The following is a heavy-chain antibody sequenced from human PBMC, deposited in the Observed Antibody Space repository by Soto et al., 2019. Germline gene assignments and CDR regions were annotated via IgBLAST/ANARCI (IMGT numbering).Heavy chain of an antibody. CDR1: GGTFSSYT. D-gene: IGHD2-2*01. CDR2: IIPILGIA. CDR3: ATTTYSVVVPAAMGADGFDI. V-gene: IGHV1-69*02. J-gene: IGHJ3*02. Sequence: QVQLVQSGAEVKKPGSSVKVSCKASGGTFSSYTISWVRQAPGQGLEWMGRIIPILGIANYAQKFQGRVTMTEDESTRTAYLERSSLRAEDTAVYYCATTTYSVVVPAAMGADGFDILGQGTMVTGSS.